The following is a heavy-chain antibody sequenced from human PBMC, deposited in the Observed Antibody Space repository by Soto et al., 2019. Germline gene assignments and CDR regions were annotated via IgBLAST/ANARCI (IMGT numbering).Heavy chain of an antibody. V-gene: IGHV1-18*01. CDR3: ARSILTGYRRFYYFDY. Sequence: ASVKVSRKASGYTFYSYGISWVRQAPGQGVEWMGWISAYNGNTNYAQKLQGRVTMTTDTSTSTAYMELRSLRSDDTAVYYCARSILTGYRRFYYFDYWGQGTLVTVSS. D-gene: IGHD3-9*01. J-gene: IGHJ4*02. CDR2: ISAYNGNT. CDR1: GYTFYSYG.